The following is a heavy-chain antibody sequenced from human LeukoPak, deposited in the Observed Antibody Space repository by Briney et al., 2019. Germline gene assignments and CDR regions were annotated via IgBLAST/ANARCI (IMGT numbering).Heavy chain of an antibody. Sequence: GGSLTLSCAASGFTFSHYGMHWVRQAPGKGLEWVAVIWSDGTNKYYADSVKGRFTIYRDDSQNRVFLQMNSLRAEDTALYYCAKDAQRGCDYSNSLEYWGQGALVSVSS. CDR2: IWSDGTNK. CDR3: AKDAQRGCDYSNSLEY. CDR1: GFTFSHYG. V-gene: IGHV3-33*06. J-gene: IGHJ4*02. D-gene: IGHD4-11*01.